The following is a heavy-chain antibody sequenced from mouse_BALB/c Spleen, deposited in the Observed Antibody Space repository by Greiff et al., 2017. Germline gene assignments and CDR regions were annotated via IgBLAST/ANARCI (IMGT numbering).Heavy chain of an antibody. V-gene: IGHV8-12*01. D-gene: IGHD1-1*01. CDR2: IYWDDDK. Sequence: QVTLKVSGPGILQPSQTLSLTCSFSGFSLSTSGMGVSWIRQPSGKGLEWLAHIYWDDDKRYNPSLKSRLTISKDTSRNQVFLKITSVDTADTAKYYGAQRDPHGSSYFYAMDDWGQGTSVTVSS. CDR3: AQRDPHGSSYFYAMDD. CDR1: GFSLSTSGMG. J-gene: IGHJ4*01.